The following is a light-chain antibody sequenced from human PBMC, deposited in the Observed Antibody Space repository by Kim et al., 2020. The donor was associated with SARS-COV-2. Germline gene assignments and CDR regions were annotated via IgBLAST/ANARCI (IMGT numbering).Light chain of an antibody. CDR3: QRANSFPPWT. V-gene: IGKV1-12*01. CDR2: GAS. Sequence: SVGDRVTMTCRASQDINTWLGWYQQKTGKAPKLLMYGASNLQSGVPSRCSGSGSGTDFTLTISRLQPDDCATYYCQRANSFPPWTFGQGTKVDIK. J-gene: IGKJ1*01. CDR1: QDINTW.